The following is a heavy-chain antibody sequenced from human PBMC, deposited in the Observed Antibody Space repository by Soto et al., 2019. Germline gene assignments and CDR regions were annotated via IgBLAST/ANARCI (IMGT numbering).Heavy chain of an antibody. Sequence: SQAVPLTGDICGDSVSSNTAACTWIRQSPSRGLEWLGRTYYRSKWYNDYAVSVKSRITINPDTSKNQFSLHLNSVTPEDTALYYCVRDVGFDFDYWGLGNLVPVSS. D-gene: IGHD1-26*01. CDR2: TYYRSKWYN. V-gene: IGHV6-1*01. J-gene: IGHJ4*02. CDR3: VRDVGFDFDY. CDR1: GDSVSSNTAA.